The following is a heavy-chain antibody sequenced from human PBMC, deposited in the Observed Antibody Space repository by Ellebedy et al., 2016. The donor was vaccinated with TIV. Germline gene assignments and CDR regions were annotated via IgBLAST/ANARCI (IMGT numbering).Heavy chain of an antibody. CDR1: GFTFSSYA. V-gene: IGHV3-23*01. Sequence: GGSLRLXXAASGFTFSSYAMSWVRQAPGKGLEWVSAISGSGGKTYYADSVKGRFTISRDNSKNTLYLQMNSLRAEDTAVYYCAKDEGSSGSHYVYYYYMDVWGKGTTVTVSS. D-gene: IGHD1-26*01. CDR2: ISGSGGKT. J-gene: IGHJ6*03. CDR3: AKDEGSSGSHYVYYYYMDV.